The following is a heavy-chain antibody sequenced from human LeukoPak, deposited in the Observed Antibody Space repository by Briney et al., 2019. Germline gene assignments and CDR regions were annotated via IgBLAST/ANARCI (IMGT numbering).Heavy chain of an antibody. CDR1: GGSISSYY. J-gene: IGHJ4*02. CDR2: IYYSGST. Sequence: SETLSLTCTVSGGSISSYYWSWIRQPPGKGLEWIGYIYYSGSTNYNPSLKSRVTISVDTSKNQFSLKLSSVTAADTAVYYCARGLHIWGSSWYLDYWGQGTLVTVSS. CDR3: ARGLHIWGSSWYLDY. V-gene: IGHV4-59*12. D-gene: IGHD6-13*01.